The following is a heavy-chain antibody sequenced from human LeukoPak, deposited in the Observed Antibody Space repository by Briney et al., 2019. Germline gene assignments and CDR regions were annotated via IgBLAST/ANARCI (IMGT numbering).Heavy chain of an antibody. CDR3: ARDGGVVPAATNWFDP. V-gene: IGHV1-2*02. Sequence: ASVKVSCKASGYTFTGYYMHWVRQAPGQGLEWMGWINPNSGGTNYAQKFQGRVTMTRDTSISTAYMELSRLRSDDTAVYYCARDGGVVPAATNWFDPWGQGTLVTVSS. CDR2: INPNSGGT. CDR1: GYTFTGYY. J-gene: IGHJ5*02. D-gene: IGHD2-2*01.